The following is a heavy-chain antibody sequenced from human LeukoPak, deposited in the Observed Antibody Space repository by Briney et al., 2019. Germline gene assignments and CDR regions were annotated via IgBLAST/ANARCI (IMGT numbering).Heavy chain of an antibody. Sequence: SRTLSLTCAISGDSVSSNSAAWNWIRQSPSRGLEWLGRTYYRSKWYNDYAASVKSRISINPDTSKNQFSLQLNSVTPEDTAVYYCARDLPNYYDSSGYYSNTFDYWGQGTLVTVSS. D-gene: IGHD3-22*01. CDR2: TYYRSKWYN. V-gene: IGHV6-1*01. J-gene: IGHJ4*02. CDR3: ARDLPNYYDSSGYYSNTFDY. CDR1: GDSVSSNSAA.